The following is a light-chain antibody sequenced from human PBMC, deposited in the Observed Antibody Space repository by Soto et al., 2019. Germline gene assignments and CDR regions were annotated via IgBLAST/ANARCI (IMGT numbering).Light chain of an antibody. Sequence: ETVLTQSPGTLSLSPGERATLSCRASQSVTNSYLAWFQQKPGQAPRRLIFVALSRATGIPDRFSGSGSGTDFTLTISRLEPEDFAVYYCQQYATSPWTFGQGTKVEVK. CDR1: QSVTNSY. CDR2: VAL. V-gene: IGKV3-20*01. CDR3: QQYATSPWT. J-gene: IGKJ1*01.